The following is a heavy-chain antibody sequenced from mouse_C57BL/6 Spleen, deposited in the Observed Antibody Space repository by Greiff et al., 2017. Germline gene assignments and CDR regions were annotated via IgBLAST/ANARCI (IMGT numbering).Heavy chain of an antibody. CDR3: ARQTYDYGFDV. D-gene: IGHD2-4*01. CDR1: GFTFSSYT. CDR2: ISGGGGNT. V-gene: IGHV5-9*01. J-gene: IGHJ1*03. Sequence: EVQLQESGGGLVKPGGSLKLSCAASGFTFSSYTMSWVRQTPEKRLEWVATISGGGGNTYYPDSVKGRFTISRDNAKNTLYLQMSSLRSEDTALYYCARQTYDYGFDVWGTGTTVTVSS.